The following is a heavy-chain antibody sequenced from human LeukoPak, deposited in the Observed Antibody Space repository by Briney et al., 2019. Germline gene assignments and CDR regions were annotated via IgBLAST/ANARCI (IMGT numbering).Heavy chain of an antibody. J-gene: IGHJ4*02. CDR3: AREPPGTRPFDC. D-gene: IGHD2-2*01. CDR1: GYTFTGYY. Sequence: ASVKVSCKASGYTFTGYYMHWVRQAPGQGLEWMGWINPNSGGTNYAQKFQGRVTMTRDTSISTAYMELSRLRSDDTAVYYCAREPPGTRPFDCWGQGTLVTVSS. CDR2: INPNSGGT. V-gene: IGHV1-2*02.